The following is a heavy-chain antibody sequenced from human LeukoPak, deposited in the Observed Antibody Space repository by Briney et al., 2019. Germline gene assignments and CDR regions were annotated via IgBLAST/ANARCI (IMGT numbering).Heavy chain of an antibody. J-gene: IGHJ4*02. Sequence: QPGGSLRLSCAASGFTFSNYWMHWVRQAPGKGLVWVSRINRDGRSTNYADSVKGRFTISRDNAKNTVFLQMNSPRAEDTVVYYCALPLRDGDFYFDYWGQGALVTVSS. D-gene: IGHD4-17*01. CDR1: GFTFSNYW. CDR2: INRDGRST. CDR3: ALPLRDGDFYFDY. V-gene: IGHV3-74*01.